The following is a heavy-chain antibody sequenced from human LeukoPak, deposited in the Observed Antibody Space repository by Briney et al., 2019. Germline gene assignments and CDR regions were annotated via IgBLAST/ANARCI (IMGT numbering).Heavy chain of an antibody. CDR1: GFTFSSYW. CDR2: IKQDGSEK. V-gene: IGHV3-7*01. CDR3: ARDPRIKARLPPDY. D-gene: IGHD3-10*01. Sequence: GGSLRLSCAASGFTFSSYWMSWVRQAPGKGLEWVANIKQDGSEKYYVDSVKGRFTIARDNAKNSPFLQMNSLRAEDTAVYYCARDPRIKARLPPDYWGQGTLVTVSS. J-gene: IGHJ4*02.